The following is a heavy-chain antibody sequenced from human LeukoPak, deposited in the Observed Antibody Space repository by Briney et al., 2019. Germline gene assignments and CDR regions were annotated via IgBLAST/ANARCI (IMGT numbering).Heavy chain of an antibody. J-gene: IGHJ6*02. D-gene: IGHD6-19*01. Sequence: ASVKVSCKASGYTFTGYYMHWVRQAPGQGLEWMGWISAYNGNTNYAQKLQGRVTMTTDTSTSTAYMELRSLRSDDTAVYYCARDPYSSGWYYYYGMDVWGQGTTVTVSS. CDR2: ISAYNGNT. V-gene: IGHV1-18*04. CDR3: ARDPYSSGWYYYYGMDV. CDR1: GYTFTGYY.